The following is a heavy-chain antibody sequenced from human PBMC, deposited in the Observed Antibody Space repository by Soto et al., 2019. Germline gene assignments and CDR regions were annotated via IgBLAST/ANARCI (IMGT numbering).Heavy chain of an antibody. D-gene: IGHD4-17*01. CDR3: ARDPSATVANDYYYYYYMDV. V-gene: IGHV1-24*01. Sequence: GASVKVSCKVSGYTLTELSMHWVRQAPGKGLEWMGGFDPEDGETIYAQKFQGRVTMTEDTSTDTAYMELSSLRSEDTAVYYCARDPSATVANDYYYYYYMDVWGKGTTVTVSS. CDR1: GYTLTELS. J-gene: IGHJ6*03. CDR2: FDPEDGET.